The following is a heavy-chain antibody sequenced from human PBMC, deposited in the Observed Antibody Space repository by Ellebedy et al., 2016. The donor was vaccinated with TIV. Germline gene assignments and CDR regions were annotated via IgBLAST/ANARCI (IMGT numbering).Heavy chain of an antibody. CDR3: ARVKGPFDY. J-gene: IGHJ4*02. CDR2: MNQDGTET. CDR1: GFIFSHYW. V-gene: IGHV3-7*03. Sequence: GESLKISCAASGFIFSHYWMTWVRQAPGKGVEWVANMNQDGTETYSLDSVKGRFTISRDNAKDLLYLQMNGLRADDTAVYYCARVKGPFDYWGPGTAVTVSS.